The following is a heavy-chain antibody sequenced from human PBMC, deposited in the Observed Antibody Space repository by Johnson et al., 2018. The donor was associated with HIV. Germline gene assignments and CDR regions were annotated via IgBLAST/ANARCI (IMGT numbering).Heavy chain of an antibody. J-gene: IGHJ3*02. CDR1: GFTFSSYG. Sequence: QVQLVESGGGVVQPGRSLILSCAASGFTFSSYGMHWVRQAPGKGLERVAVISYDGSNKYYADSVKGRFTISRDNSKNTLYLQMNSLRAEDTAVYYCERDHGGYSYGYRVGAFDIWGQGTMVTVSS. CDR2: ISYDGSNK. D-gene: IGHD5-18*01. V-gene: IGHV3-30*03. CDR3: ERDHGGYSYGYRVGAFDI.